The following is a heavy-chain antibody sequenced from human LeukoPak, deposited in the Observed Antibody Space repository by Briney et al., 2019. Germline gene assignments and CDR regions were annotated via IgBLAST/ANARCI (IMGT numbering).Heavy chain of an antibody. CDR1: GGTFSSYA. D-gene: IGHD2-15*01. CDR3: ARVVVAATFGSWFDP. CDR2: IIPIFGTA. V-gene: IGHV1-69*05. J-gene: IGHJ5*02. Sequence: ASVKVSCKASGGTFSSYAISWVRQAPGQGLEWMGGIIPIFGTANYAQKLQGRVTMTTDTSTSTAYMELRSLRSDDTAVYYCARVVVAATFGSWFDPWGQGTLVTVSS.